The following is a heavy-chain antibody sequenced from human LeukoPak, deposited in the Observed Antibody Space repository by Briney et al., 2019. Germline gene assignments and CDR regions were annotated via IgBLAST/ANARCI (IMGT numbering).Heavy chain of an antibody. CDR3: AKGDYDSSGYSPGAFDI. V-gene: IGHV3-23*01. CDR2: IGRGVGST. CDR1: GFTFSRYD. J-gene: IGHJ3*02. D-gene: IGHD3-22*01. Sequence: GGSLRLSCAASGFTFSRYDLSWVRQAPGKGLECVSTIGRGVGSTYYADSVKGRFTTSRDNSKNTLYLQMNSLRAEDTAVYYCAKGDYDSSGYSPGAFDIWGQGTMVTVSS.